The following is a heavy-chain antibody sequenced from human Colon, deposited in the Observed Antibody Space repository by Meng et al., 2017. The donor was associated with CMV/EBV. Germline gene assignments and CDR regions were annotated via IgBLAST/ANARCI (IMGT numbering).Heavy chain of an antibody. CDR3: AGGRGGSYPDS. Sequence: GGSLRLSCDSSAFTLSGYWLHWVRHAPGKGLVWVARIRSGGGDATYADSVEGRFTVSRDSAKTMLYLQMTGLRAEDTAVYYCAGGRGGSYPDSWGQGTLVTVSS. D-gene: IGHD1-26*01. CDR2: IRSGGGDA. V-gene: IGHV3-74*01. CDR1: AFTLSGYW. J-gene: IGHJ5*01.